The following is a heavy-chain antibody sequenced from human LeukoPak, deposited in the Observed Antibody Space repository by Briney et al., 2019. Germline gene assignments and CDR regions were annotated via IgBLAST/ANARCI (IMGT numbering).Heavy chain of an antibody. CDR2: ISGYNGNT. CDR3: ARVTFYFDY. V-gene: IGHV1-18*01. CDR1: GYTFTNYG. Sequence: ASVKVSCKASGYTFTNYGINWIRQAPGQGLEWMGWISGYNGNTKYAQKFQGRVTMTTDTSTSTAYMDLRSLRSDDTAVYYCARVTFYFDYWGQGTLVTVSS. J-gene: IGHJ4*02.